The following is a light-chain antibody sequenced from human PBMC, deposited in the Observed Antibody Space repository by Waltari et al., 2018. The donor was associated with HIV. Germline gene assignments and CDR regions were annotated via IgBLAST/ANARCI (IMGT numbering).Light chain of an antibody. CDR2: EVS. V-gene: IGLV2-23*02. CDR3: CSYAGGSAFYV. Sequence: QSALTQPASVSGSPGQSITLSCTGTRSDVGNYDLVSWSQHLPGKDPKLTIDEVSRRPSGVSNRFSGSKSGNTASLTISGLQAEDEGDYYYCSYAGGSAFYVCGTGTKVTVL. CDR1: RSDVGNYDL. J-gene: IGLJ1*01.